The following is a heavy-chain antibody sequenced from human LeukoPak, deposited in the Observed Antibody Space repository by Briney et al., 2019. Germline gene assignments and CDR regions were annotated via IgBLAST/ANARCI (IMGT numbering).Heavy chain of an antibody. J-gene: IGHJ4*02. CDR3: VSQRDHRVAVAGSFDN. CDR1: GFTFSSYA. D-gene: IGHD6-19*01. V-gene: IGHV3-23*01. Sequence: GGSLRLSCAASGFTFSSYAMSWVRQAPGKGLEWVSAISGSGGSTYYADSVKGRFTTSRDNSKNTLYLQMTSLRVEDTAVYFCVSQRDHRVAVAGSFDNWGQGTLISVSP. CDR2: ISGSGGST.